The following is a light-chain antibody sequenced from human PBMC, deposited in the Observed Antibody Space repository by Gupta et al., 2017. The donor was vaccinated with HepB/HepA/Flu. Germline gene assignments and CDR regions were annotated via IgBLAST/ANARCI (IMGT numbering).Light chain of an antibody. CDR1: SSNIGSNT. CDR3: ATWDDSLNIWV. V-gene: IGLV1-44*01. J-gene: IGLJ3*02. CDR2: SNN. Sequence: QSVLTQPPSASGTPGQRVTISSSGSSSNIGSNTVNWYQQPPGTAPKLLIYSNNQRPSGVPDRFSGSKSGTSASLAISGLQSEDEADYYCATWDDSLNIWVFGGGTKLTVL.